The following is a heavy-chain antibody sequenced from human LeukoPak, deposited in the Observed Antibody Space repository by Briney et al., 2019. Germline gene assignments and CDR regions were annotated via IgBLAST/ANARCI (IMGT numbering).Heavy chain of an antibody. D-gene: IGHD6-13*01. Sequence: ASVKVSCKASGYTFTTYGISWVRQAPGQGLEWMGWISGYTGDTNYAQMLQGRVTMTTDTSTSTAYLELRSLKSDDTAVYYCARGRSSSFIDYWGQGTLVTVSS. V-gene: IGHV1-18*01. CDR2: ISGYTGDT. CDR1: GYTFTTYG. CDR3: ARGRSSSFIDY. J-gene: IGHJ4*02.